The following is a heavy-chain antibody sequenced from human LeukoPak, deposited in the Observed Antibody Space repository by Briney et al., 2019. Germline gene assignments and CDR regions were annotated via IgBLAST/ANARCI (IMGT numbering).Heavy chain of an antibody. CDR2: ISGTDGST. Sequence: GVLRLSCAASGFTFSSSAMSWVRQAPGKGLGWVSAISGTDGSTFYADSVKGRFTISRDNSKNTLYLQMNSLRAEDTAVYYCAKVADTSGYYYSDYWGQGTLVTVSS. CDR3: AKVADTSGYYYSDY. CDR1: GFTFSSSA. D-gene: IGHD3-22*01. J-gene: IGHJ4*02. V-gene: IGHV3-23*01.